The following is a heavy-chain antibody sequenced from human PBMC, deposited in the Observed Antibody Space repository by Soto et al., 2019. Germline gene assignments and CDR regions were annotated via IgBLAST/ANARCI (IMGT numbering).Heavy chain of an antibody. D-gene: IGHD2-15*01. Sequence: ASVKVSCTASGYTFTIYAMHWVRQAPGQRLEWMGWINAGNGNTKYSQKFQGRVTITRDTSASTAYMELSSLRSEDTAVYYCARIYCSGGSCYSYYGMDVWGQGTTVTVSS. CDR3: ARIYCSGGSCYSYYGMDV. CDR1: GYTFTIYA. J-gene: IGHJ6*02. CDR2: INAGNGNT. V-gene: IGHV1-3*01.